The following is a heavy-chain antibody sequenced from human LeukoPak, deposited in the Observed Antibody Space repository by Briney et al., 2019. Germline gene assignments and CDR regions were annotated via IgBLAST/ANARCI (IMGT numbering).Heavy chain of an antibody. D-gene: IGHD3-3*01. V-gene: IGHV4-59*12. CDR1: GGSISTYY. CDR2: IYFSGST. J-gene: IGHJ3*02. CDR3: ARAPHYDFWSDYYGEAFDI. Sequence: SETLSLTCTVSGGSISTYYWTWIRQPPGKGLEWIEYIYFSGSTNYNPSLKSRVTISVDTSKNQFSLKLSSVTAADTAVYYCARAPHYDFWSDYYGEAFDIWGQGTMVTVSS.